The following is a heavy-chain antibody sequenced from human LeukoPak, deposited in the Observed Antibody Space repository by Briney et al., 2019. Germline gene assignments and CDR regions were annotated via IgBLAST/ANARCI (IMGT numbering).Heavy chain of an antibody. CDR3: ARLLPASRHYFDY. J-gene: IGHJ4*02. Sequence: GGSLTLSCAAYGLTVSSEYLAWVRQAPGKGLEWISFIYGAGATYYADSVEGRFTISRDTYNNALYLQMNSLRVEDTAVYHCARLLPASRHYFDYWGRGTPVTVSS. D-gene: IGHD6-6*01. V-gene: IGHV3-53*01. CDR2: IYGAGAT. CDR1: GLTVSSEY.